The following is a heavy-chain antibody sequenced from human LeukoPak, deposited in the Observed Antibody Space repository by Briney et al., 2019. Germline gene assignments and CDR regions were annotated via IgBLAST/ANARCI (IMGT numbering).Heavy chain of an antibody. D-gene: IGHD3-10*01. CDR2: IYYSGNT. CDR3: ARVDALLWFGELSHYYYDY. J-gene: IGHJ4*02. Sequence: PSETLSLTCTVSGGSISSYYWSWMRQPPGKGLQWIGYIYYSGNTKYNPSLKSRVTISVDTSKNQFSLKLSSVTAADTAVYYCARVDALLWFGELSHYYYDYWGQGTLVTVSS. V-gene: IGHV4-59*01. CDR1: GGSISSYY.